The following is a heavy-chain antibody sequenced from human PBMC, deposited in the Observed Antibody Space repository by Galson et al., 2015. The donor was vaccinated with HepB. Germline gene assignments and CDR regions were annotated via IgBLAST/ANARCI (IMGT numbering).Heavy chain of an antibody. J-gene: IGHJ4*02. CDR2: INHSGST. Sequence: ETLSLTCAVYGGSFSGYYWSWIRQPPGKGLEWIGEINHSGSTNYNPSLKSRVTISVDTSKNQFSLKLSSVTAADTAVYYCARGVGGSNSGFDYWGQGTLVTVSS. D-gene: IGHD4-11*01. CDR3: ARGVGGSNSGFDY. CDR1: GGSFSGYY. V-gene: IGHV4-34*01.